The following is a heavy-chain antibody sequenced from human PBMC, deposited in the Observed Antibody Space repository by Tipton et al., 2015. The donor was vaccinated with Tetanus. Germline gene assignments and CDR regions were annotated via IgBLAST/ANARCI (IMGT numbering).Heavy chain of an antibody. J-gene: IGHJ4*02. CDR3: AKDISSYYYDSSGYYSYYFDY. V-gene: IGHV3-43*01. CDR2: ISWDGGTT. Sequence: SLRLSCAASGFSFDDYTMHWVRQAPGKGLEWVSLISWDGGTTYYADSVKGRFTISRDNSKSSLYLQMNSLRTEDTALYYCAKDISSYYYDSSGYYSYYFDYWGQGTLVTVSS. CDR1: GFSFDDYT. D-gene: IGHD3-22*01.